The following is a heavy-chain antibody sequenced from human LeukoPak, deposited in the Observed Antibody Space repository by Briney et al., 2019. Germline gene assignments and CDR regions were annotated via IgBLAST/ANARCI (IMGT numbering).Heavy chain of an antibody. CDR1: GSSFNPYW. D-gene: IGHD6-25*01. Sequence: GESLNIYRQSFGSSFNPYWIDPFRQMPGKGLEWMGIIYPGDSDTRYSPSFQGQVTISADKSISPAYLQWSSLKASDTGIYYCARPRAARRATSDAWGHGTLVTVSS. J-gene: IGHJ5*01. V-gene: IGHV5-51*01. CDR2: IYPGDSDT. CDR3: ARPRAARRATSDA.